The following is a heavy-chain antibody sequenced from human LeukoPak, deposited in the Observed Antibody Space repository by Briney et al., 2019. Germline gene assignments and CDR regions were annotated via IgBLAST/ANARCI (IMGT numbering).Heavy chain of an antibody. D-gene: IGHD5-12*01. CDR2: IIPIFGTA. V-gene: IGHV1-69*05. J-gene: IGHJ6*03. Sequence: SVKVSCKASGGTFSSYAISWVRQAPGQGLEWMGGIIPIFGTANYAQKFQGRVTITTDESTSTAYMELSSLRSEDTAVYYCARGEGSGDERDCDYYYMDVWGKGTTVTVSS. CDR1: GGTFSSYA. CDR3: ARGEGSGDERDCDYYYMDV.